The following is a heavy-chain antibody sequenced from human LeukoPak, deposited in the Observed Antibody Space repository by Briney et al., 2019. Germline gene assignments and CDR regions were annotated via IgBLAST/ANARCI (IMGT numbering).Heavy chain of an antibody. V-gene: IGHV4-38-2*01. CDR2: IYHSGST. CDR1: GYSISSGYY. Sequence: KPSETLSLTCAVSGYSISSGYYWGWIRQPPGKGLEWIGSIYHSGSTYYNPSLKSRVTISVDTSKNQFSLKLSSVTAADTAVYYCARHKAPPYYYDSSGYYHPSNWFDPWGQGTLVTVSS. D-gene: IGHD3-22*01. CDR3: ARHKAPPYYYDSSGYYHPSNWFDP. J-gene: IGHJ5*02.